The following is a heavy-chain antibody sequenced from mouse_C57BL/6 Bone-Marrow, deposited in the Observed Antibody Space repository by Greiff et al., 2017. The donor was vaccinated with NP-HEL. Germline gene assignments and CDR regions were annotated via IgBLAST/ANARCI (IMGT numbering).Heavy chain of an antibody. CDR1: GFTFSDYY. D-gene: IGHD2-14*01. J-gene: IGHJ4*01. Sequence: EVKVVESGGGLVQPGGSLKLSCAASGFTFSDYYMYWVRQTPEKRLEWVAYISNGGGSTYYPDTVKGRFTISRDNAKNTLYLQMSRLKAEDTAMYYCARRGFGYYRSYYAMDYWGQGTSVTVSS. CDR2: ISNGGGST. CDR3: ARRGFGYYRSYYAMDY. V-gene: IGHV5-12*01.